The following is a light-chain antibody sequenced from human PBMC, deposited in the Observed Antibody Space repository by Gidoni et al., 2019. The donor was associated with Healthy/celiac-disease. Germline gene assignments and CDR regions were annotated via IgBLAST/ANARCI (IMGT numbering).Light chain of an antibody. CDR1: QSISSY. V-gene: IGKV1-39*01. Sequence: DIQMTQSPSSLSASVGDRVTITCRASQSISSYLNWYQQKPGKAPKLLIYAASSLQSGVPSRFSGSGSGTDFTLPISSLQPEDFATYYCQQSYSTLGITFGQXTRLEIK. CDR2: AAS. CDR3: QQSYSTLGIT. J-gene: IGKJ5*01.